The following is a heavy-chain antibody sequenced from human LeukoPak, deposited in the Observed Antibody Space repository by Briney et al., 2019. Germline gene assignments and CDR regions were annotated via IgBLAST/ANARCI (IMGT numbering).Heavy chain of an antibody. CDR1: GYTFTSYG. Sequence: GASVKVSCKASGYTFTSYGLSWVRQASGQGLEWMGWISAYNGNTNYAQKLQGRVAMTTDTSTSTAYMELRSLRSDDTAVYYCARSRGRWNDEDFDYWGHGTLVIVSS. CDR2: ISAYNGNT. D-gene: IGHD1-1*01. V-gene: IGHV1-18*01. CDR3: ARSRGRWNDEDFDY. J-gene: IGHJ4*01.